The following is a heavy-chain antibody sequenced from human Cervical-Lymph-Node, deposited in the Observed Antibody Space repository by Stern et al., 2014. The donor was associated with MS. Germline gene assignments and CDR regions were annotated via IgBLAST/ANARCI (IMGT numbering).Heavy chain of an antibody. Sequence: VQLEESGAEVMKPGSSVKVSCKASGGTFSKFPSSWVRQAPGQGLEWMGGIFPVFGTPTYAQEFRGRVTITAYVSTSTVYMELSSLRSDDTAVYYCALSSETSDRWYSLGYDLWGQGTLVTVSS. CDR3: ALSSETSDRWYSLGYDL. CDR1: GGTFSKFP. J-gene: IGHJ5*02. D-gene: IGHD6-13*01. V-gene: IGHV1-69*01. CDR2: IFPVFGTP.